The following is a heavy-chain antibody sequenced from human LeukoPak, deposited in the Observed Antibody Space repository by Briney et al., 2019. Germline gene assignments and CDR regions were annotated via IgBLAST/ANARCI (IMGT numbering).Heavy chain of an antibody. CDR2: INHSGST. CDR1: GGSFSGYY. J-gene: IGHJ4*02. Sequence: SETLSLTCAVYGGSFSGYYWSWIRQPPGKGLEWIGEINHSGSTNYNPSLKSRVTISVDTSKNQFSLKLSSVTAADTAVCYCARPKTRYNWNEAYFDYWGQGTLVTVSS. D-gene: IGHD1-20*01. V-gene: IGHV4-34*01. CDR3: ARPKTRYNWNEAYFDY.